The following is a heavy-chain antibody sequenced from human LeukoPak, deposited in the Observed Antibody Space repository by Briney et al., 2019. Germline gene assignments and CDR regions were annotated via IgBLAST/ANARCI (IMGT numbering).Heavy chain of an antibody. Sequence: SETLSLTCTVSGGSVSSGSYYWSWIRQPPGKGLEWIGYIYYGGSTNYNPSLKSRVTISVDTSKNQFSLKLSSVTAADTAVYYCARLIAVAGTDFDYWGQGTLVTVSS. J-gene: IGHJ4*02. CDR1: GGSVSSGSYY. V-gene: IGHV4-61*01. D-gene: IGHD6-19*01. CDR3: ARLIAVAGTDFDY. CDR2: IYYGGST.